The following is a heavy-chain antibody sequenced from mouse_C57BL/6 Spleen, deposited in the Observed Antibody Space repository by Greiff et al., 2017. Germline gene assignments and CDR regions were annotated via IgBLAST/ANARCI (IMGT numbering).Heavy chain of an antibody. CDR2: IDPETGGT. Sequence: QVQLQQPGAELVRPGASVTLSCKASGYTFTDYEMHWVKQTPVHGLEWIGAIDPETGGTAYNQKFKGKAILTADKSSSTAYMELRSLTSEDSAVYYCTRSARRGYFGVWGTGTTVTVSS. J-gene: IGHJ1*03. V-gene: IGHV1-15*01. CDR3: TRSARRGYFGV. CDR1: GYTFTDYE.